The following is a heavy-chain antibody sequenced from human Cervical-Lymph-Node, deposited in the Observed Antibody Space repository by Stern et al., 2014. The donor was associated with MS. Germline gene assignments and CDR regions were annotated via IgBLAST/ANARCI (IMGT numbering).Heavy chain of an antibody. CDR3: ARTVSGWLYYLDY. CDR2: IIPILNSA. CDR1: GGSFSRYV. J-gene: IGHJ4*02. V-gene: IGHV1-69*01. Sequence: QVQLVQSGAEVKKPGSSVKVSCKASGGSFSRYVISWVRQAPGQGLEWMGGIIPILNSANFAEKFQGRVTITADESSRTAFMELSRLRYEDTAVYYCARTVSGWLYYLDYWGQGTQVTVSS. D-gene: IGHD6-19*01.